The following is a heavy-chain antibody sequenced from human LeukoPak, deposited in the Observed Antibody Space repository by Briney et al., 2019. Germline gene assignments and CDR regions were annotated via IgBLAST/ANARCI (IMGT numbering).Heavy chain of an antibody. CDR3: ARTHYYGSGAKYCFDY. D-gene: IGHD3-10*01. V-gene: IGHV4-61*01. Sequence: SETLSLTCTVSGGSVRSGSYYWSWIRQPPGKGLEWIGYIYYSGSTNYNPSLKGRVTISADTSKNQFSLKLSSVTAADTAVYYCARTHYYGSGAKYCFDYWGQGTLVTVSS. J-gene: IGHJ4*02. CDR1: GGSVRSGSYY. CDR2: IYYSGST.